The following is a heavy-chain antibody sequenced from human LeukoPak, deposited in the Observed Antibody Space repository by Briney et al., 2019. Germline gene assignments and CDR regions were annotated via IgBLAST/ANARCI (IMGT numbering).Heavy chain of an antibody. V-gene: IGHV4-34*01. J-gene: IGHJ5*02. CDR1: GGSFSGHY. CDR2: FNHSGST. D-gene: IGHD6-19*01. CDR3: ARHRRRIAVGQGINWFDP. Sequence: PSETLSLTCAVYGGSFSGHYWGGIPRPPGKGLEGIGEFNHSGSTNYNPSLKSRVTISVDTSKNQFSLKLSSVTAADTAVYCCARHRRRIAVGQGINWFDPWGQGTLVTVSS.